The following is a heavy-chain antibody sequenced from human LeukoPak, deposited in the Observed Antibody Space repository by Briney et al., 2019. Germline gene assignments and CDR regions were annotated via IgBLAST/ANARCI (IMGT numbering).Heavy chain of an antibody. J-gene: IGHJ4*02. CDR3: AKEMGATNYFEY. CDR2: ISYDGSNK. CDR1: GFTFSSSG. V-gene: IGHV3-30*18. D-gene: IGHD1-26*01. Sequence: PGRSLRLSCAASGFTFSSSGMHWVRQAPGKGLEWVSVISYDGSNKYYADSVKGRFTISSDNSKNTLYLQMNSLRAEDTAVYYCAKEMGATNYFEYWGQGTLVTVSS.